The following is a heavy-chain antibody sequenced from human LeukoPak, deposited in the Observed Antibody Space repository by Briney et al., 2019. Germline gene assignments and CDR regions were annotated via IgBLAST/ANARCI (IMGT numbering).Heavy chain of an antibody. Sequence: GGSLGLSCVVSGFTFTRYVMSWVRQAPGKGLEWVSSVSESGSNRYYADSVKGRFSISRDNSKNMLYLQIGSLRTEDTATYYCANRHDSSGYFFNYWGQGTLVTVSS. CDR1: GFTFTRYV. J-gene: IGHJ4*02. V-gene: IGHV3-23*01. CDR2: VSESGSNR. D-gene: IGHD3-22*01. CDR3: ANRHDSSGYFFNY.